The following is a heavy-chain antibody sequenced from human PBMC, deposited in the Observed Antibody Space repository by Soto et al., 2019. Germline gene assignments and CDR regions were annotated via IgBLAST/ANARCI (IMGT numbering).Heavy chain of an antibody. CDR2: ISYDGSNK. V-gene: IGHV3-30-3*01. D-gene: IGHD2-2*01. CDR1: GFTFSSYA. Sequence: QVQLVESGGGVVQPGRSLRLSCAASGFTFSSYAMHWVRQAPGKGLEWVAVISYDGSNKYYADSVKGRFTISRDNSNNTLYMQMNSLRAEDTAVYYCARDGGYCSSTSCYDYYYYYGMDVWGQGTTVTVSS. CDR3: ARDGGYCSSTSCYDYYYYYGMDV. J-gene: IGHJ6*02.